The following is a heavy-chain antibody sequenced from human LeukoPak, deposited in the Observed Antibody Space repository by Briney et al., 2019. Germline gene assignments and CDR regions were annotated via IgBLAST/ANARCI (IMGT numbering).Heavy chain of an antibody. CDR2: FYYSGNT. J-gene: IGHJ4*02. CDR1: GGSISSYY. V-gene: IGHV4-59*08. Sequence: SETLSLTCTVSGGSISSYYWSWIRQPPGKGLEWVGCFYYSGNTNSNPSLKSRVTISVDMSKNQFSLKLMSVTAADTAVYYCATVRPENSGSYYWDYWGQGTLVTVSS. D-gene: IGHD1-26*01. CDR3: ATVRPENSGSYYWDY.